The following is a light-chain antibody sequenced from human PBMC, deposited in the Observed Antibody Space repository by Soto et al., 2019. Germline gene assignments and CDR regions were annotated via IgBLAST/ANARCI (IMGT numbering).Light chain of an antibody. CDR1: RNISSD. V-gene: IGKV1-39*01. CDR2: AAS. CDR3: QQYYSYPLT. J-gene: IGKJ4*01. Sequence: IQMTQSPSSLSASVGDRVTLSCRASRNISSDLNWYQLKPGKAPKLLIYAASTLQSGVPSRFSGSGSGTDFTLTISCLQSEDFATYYCQQYYSYPLTFGGGTKVEIK.